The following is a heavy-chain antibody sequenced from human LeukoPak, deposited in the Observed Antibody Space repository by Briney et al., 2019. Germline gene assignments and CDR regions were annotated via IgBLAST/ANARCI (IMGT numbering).Heavy chain of an antibody. CDR1: GYTFTDYY. CDR2: INPNSGGT. J-gene: IGHJ4*02. CDR3: ARERTPGSGYGVDY. Sequence: GASVKVSCKASGYTFTDYYMHWVRQAPGQGLEWMGWINPNSGGTNYAQKFQGRVTMTRDTSIRTAYMELSRLRSDDTAVYHCARERTPGSGYGVDYWGQGTVVTVSS. V-gene: IGHV1-2*02. D-gene: IGHD6-25*01.